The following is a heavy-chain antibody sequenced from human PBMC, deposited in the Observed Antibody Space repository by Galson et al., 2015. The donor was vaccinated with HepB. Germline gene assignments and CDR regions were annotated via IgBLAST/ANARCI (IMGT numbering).Heavy chain of an antibody. Sequence: QSGAEVKKPGESLRISCKGSGYSFTSYWIIWVRQMPGKGLEWVGRIDPSDSYTNYSPSFQGHVTISADRSISTAFLQWSSLKASDTAMYYCARYSPTGDTFDYWGQGTLVTVSS. CDR3: ARYSPTGDTFDY. CDR1: GYSFTSYW. J-gene: IGHJ4*02. V-gene: IGHV5-10-1*01. D-gene: IGHD7-27*01. CDR2: IDPSDSYT.